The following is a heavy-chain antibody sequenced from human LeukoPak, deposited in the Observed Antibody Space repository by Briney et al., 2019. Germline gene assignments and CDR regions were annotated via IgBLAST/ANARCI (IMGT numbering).Heavy chain of an antibody. CDR1: GGSISSHGYY. CDR2: IYYSGDT. V-gene: IGHV4-39*01. D-gene: IGHD4-11*01. J-gene: IGHJ4*02. Sequence: PSETLSLPCTVSGGSISSHGYYWAWIRQPPGKGLEWIGNIYYSGDTYYNPSLKSRVTISVDTSKNQFSLKLSSVTAADTAVYYCARHVRSNYAPLDYWGQGTLVTVSS. CDR3: ARHVRSNYAPLDY.